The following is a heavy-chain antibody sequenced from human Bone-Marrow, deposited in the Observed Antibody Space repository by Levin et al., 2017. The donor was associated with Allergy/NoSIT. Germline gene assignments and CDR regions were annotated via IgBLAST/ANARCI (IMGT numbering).Heavy chain of an antibody. D-gene: IGHD6-13*01. J-gene: IGHJ4*02. CDR1: GFTFSTYG. CDR2: INSDGSST. CDR3: TRGAAAGGNRGFDH. Sequence: GGSLRLSCAASGFTFSTYGMHWVRQAPGKGLVWVSRINSDGSSTNYAESVKGRVSLSRDNAENTLYLQMNSLRAEDTAVYYCTRGAAAGGNRGFDHWGQGTLVTVSS. V-gene: IGHV3-74*01.